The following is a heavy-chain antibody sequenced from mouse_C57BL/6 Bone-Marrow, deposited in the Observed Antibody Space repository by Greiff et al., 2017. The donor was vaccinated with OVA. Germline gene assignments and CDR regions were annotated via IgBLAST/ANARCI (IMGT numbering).Heavy chain of an antibody. J-gene: IGHJ3*01. V-gene: IGHV5-9*01. CDR1: GFTFSSYT. D-gene: IGHD1-1*01. CDR2: ISGGGGNT. CDR3: ARQGYYGSRAD. Sequence: EVQVVESGGGLVKPGGSLKLSCAASGFTFSSYTMSWVRQTPEKRLEWVATISGGGGNTYYPDSVKGRFTISRDNAKNTLYLQMSSLRSEDTALYYCARQGYYGSRADWGQGTLVTVSA.